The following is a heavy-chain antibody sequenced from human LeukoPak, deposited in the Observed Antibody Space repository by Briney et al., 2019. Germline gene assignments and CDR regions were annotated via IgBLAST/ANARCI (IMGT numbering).Heavy chain of an antibody. J-gene: IGHJ4*02. CDR1: GFTFSTYA. Sequence: GGSPRLSCAASGFTFSTYAMHWVRQAPGKGLEWVAVIWYDRTNKYYADSVKGRFTISRDNSKNTLYLQMSSLRAEDTAVYYCARDRLTTVTTFHFDYWGQGTLVTVSS. CDR2: IWYDRTNK. V-gene: IGHV3-33*01. D-gene: IGHD4-17*01. CDR3: ARDRLTTVTTFHFDY.